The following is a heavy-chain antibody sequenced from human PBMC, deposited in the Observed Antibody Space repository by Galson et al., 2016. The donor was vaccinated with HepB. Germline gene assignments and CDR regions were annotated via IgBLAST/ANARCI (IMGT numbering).Heavy chain of an antibody. CDR1: GFTFSSYS. V-gene: IGHV3-21*01. CDR2: VSSSSYI. CDR3: ARVSLYSGTYFDY. D-gene: IGHD1-26*01. J-gene: IGHJ4*02. Sequence: SLRLSCAASGFTFSSYSMNWVRQAPGKGLEWVSSVSSSSYIYYTDSVKGRFSISRDNAKNSLYLQMNSLRAEDTAVYYCARVSLYSGTYFDYWGQGTLVTVSS.